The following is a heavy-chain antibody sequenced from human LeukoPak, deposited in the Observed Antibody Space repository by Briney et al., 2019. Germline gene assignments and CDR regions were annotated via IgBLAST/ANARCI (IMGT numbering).Heavy chain of an antibody. Sequence: GGSLRLSCAASGFTFSSYGMHWVRQAPGKGLEWVAVISYDGSNKYYADSVKGRFTISRDNSKNTLYLQMNSLRAEDTAVYYCAKDLPAFGTIPVSGVGYWGQGTLVTVSS. CDR3: AKDLPAFGTIPVSGVGY. CDR1: GFTFSSYG. CDR2: ISYDGSNK. J-gene: IGHJ4*02. V-gene: IGHV3-30*18. D-gene: IGHD3-10*01.